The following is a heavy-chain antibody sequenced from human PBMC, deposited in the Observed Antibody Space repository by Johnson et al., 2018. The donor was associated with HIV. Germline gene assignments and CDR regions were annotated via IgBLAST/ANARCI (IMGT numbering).Heavy chain of an antibody. J-gene: IGHJ3*02. CDR1: GFTFGHFA. CDR3: AKDISGRPDAFDI. D-gene: IGHD1-26*01. V-gene: IGHV3-9*01. Sequence: VQLVESGGGLVQPGGSLRLSCAASGFTFGHFAIHWVRQPPGKGLEWVSGMSWNSGSVGYADSVKGRFTISRDNAKNSLYLQMNSLRPDDTALYYCAKDISGRPDAFDIWGQGTMVTVSS. CDR2: MSWNSGSV.